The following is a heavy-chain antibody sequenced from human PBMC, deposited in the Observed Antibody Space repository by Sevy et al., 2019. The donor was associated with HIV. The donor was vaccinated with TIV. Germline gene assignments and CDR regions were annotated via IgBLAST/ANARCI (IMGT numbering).Heavy chain of an antibody. J-gene: IGHJ4*02. CDR2: ISYDGSNK. CDR3: ARDGRGSGSYYFDY. Sequence: GGSLRLSCAASGFTFSSYAMHWVRQAPGKGLEWVAVISYDGSNKYYADSVKGRFTISRDNSKNTLYLQMNSLGAEDTAVYYCARDGRGSGSYYFDYWGQGTLVTVSS. CDR1: GFTFSSYA. V-gene: IGHV3-30-3*01. D-gene: IGHD3-10*01.